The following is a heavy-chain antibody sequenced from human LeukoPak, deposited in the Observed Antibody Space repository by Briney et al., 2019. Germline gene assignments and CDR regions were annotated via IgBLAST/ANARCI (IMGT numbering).Heavy chain of an antibody. D-gene: IGHD4-17*01. CDR2: IYTSGST. CDR3: ARQTKATVTNDY. CDR1: GGSISSGSYY. V-gene: IGHV4-61*02. J-gene: IGHJ4*02. Sequence: SETLSLTCTVSGGSISSGSYYWSWIRQPAGKGLEWIGRIYTSGSTNYNPSLKSRVTISVDTSKNQFSLKLSSVTAADTAVYYCARQTKATVTNDYWGQGTLVTVSS.